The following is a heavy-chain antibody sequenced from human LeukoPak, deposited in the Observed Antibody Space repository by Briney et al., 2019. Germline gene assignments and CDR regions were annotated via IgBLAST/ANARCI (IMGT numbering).Heavy chain of an antibody. CDR1: GFSFSSYA. V-gene: IGHV3-23*01. D-gene: IGHD2-15*01. CDR2: VSVSGGST. J-gene: IGHJ4*02. CDR3: AKAGAVVVVAAKFFDY. Sequence: GWTLRLSCAASGFSFSSYAMSWVGQAPGRGLDWVAAVSVSGGSTYYADSVKGRFTISRDNSKNTLYLQTNSLRAEDTAVYYCAKAGAVVVVAAKFFDYWGQGTLVTVSS.